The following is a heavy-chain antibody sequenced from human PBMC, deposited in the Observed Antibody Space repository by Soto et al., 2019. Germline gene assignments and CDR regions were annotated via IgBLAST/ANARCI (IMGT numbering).Heavy chain of an antibody. Sequence: EVQVVESGGGLVQPGGSPRLSCAASGFTFSSYSMNWVRRAPGKGLEWVPYISSSSSTKFYADSVKGRFTISRDNARTSLYLQMNSLRAEDTAVYYCARDIDGGGQGTLVTVSS. CDR1: GFTFSSYS. CDR2: ISSSSSTK. CDR3: ARDIDG. J-gene: IGHJ4*02. V-gene: IGHV3-48*01. D-gene: IGHD2-15*01.